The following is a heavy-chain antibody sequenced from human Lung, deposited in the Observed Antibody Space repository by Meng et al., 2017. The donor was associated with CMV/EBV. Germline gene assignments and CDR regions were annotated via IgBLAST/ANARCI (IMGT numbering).Heavy chain of an antibody. CDR1: GGTFSSYA. D-gene: IGHD3-3*01. CDR2: TIPIFGTA. V-gene: IGHV1-69*05. Sequence: SXXVSXKASGGTFSSYAISWVRQAPGQGLEWMGGTIPIFGTANYAQKFQGRVTITTDESTSTAYMELSSLRSEDTAVYYCARGRDFWSGSGGMDVWGQGTTVTVSS. J-gene: IGHJ6*01. CDR3: ARGRDFWSGSGGMDV.